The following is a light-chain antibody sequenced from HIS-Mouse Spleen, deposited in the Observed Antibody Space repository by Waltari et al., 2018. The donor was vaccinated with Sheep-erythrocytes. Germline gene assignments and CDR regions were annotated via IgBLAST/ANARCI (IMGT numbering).Light chain of an antibody. CDR1: NLGDNY. Sequence: SYELTQPPSVSVSPGPPASITCSGHNLGDNYAYWYQQKQCQSPVLVIYQDSKRPSGIPERFSGSNSGNTATLTISGTQAMDEADYYCQAWDSSTAVFGGGTKLTVL. CDR3: QAWDSSTAV. V-gene: IGLV3-1*01. J-gene: IGLJ2*01. CDR2: QDS.